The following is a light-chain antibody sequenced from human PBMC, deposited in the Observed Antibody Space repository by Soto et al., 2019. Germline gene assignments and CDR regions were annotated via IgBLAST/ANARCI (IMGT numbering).Light chain of an antibody. J-gene: IGLJ1*01. Sequence: QSSMTQPASLSGSPGQSITISCTGTSSDVGGYNSVSWYQQHPGKAPKLMIYEVSNRPSGVSDRFSGSKSGNTASLTISGLQAEDEADYYCSSYSSGSTRYVFGIGTKVTVL. CDR3: SSYSSGSTRYV. CDR2: EVS. V-gene: IGLV2-14*01. CDR1: SSDVGGYNS.